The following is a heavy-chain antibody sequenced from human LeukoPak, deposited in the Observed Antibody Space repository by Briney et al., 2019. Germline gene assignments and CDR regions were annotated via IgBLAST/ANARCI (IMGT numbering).Heavy chain of an antibody. CDR1: GFTFSSYA. J-gene: IGHJ4*02. CDR2: ISGSGGST. CDR3: ARERHSSSWYALHY. V-gene: IGHV3-23*01. Sequence: GGSLRLSCAASGFTFSSYAMSWVRQAPGKGLEWVSAISGSGGSTYYADSVKGRFTISRDNSKNTLYLQMNSLRAEDTAVYYCARERHSSSWYALHYWGQGTLVTVSS. D-gene: IGHD6-13*01.